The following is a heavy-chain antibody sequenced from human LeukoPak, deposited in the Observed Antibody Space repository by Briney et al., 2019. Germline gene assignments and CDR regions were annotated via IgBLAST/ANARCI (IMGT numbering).Heavy chain of an antibody. Sequence: PSETLSLTCTVSGGSISSGGYYWSWIRQHPGKGLEWLGYIYYSGSTYYNPSLKSRVTISVDTSKNQFSLKLSSVTAADTAVYYCARGYCSGGSCETHWFDPWGQGTLVTVSS. CDR3: ARGYCSGGSCETHWFDP. J-gene: IGHJ5*02. CDR1: GGSISSGGYY. V-gene: IGHV4-31*03. D-gene: IGHD2-15*01. CDR2: IYYSGST.